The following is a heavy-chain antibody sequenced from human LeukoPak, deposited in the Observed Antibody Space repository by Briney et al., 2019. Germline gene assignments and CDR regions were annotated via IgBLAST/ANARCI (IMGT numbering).Heavy chain of an antibody. Sequence: GGSLRLSCAASGFTFSSYAMSWVRQAPGKGLEWVSYISSSGSTIYYADSVKGRFTISRDNAKNSLYLQMNSLRAEDTAVYYCARIRSNYRGYFDYWGQGTLVTVSS. V-gene: IGHV3-48*03. CDR2: ISSSGSTI. CDR1: GFTFSSYA. D-gene: IGHD4-11*01. J-gene: IGHJ4*02. CDR3: ARIRSNYRGYFDY.